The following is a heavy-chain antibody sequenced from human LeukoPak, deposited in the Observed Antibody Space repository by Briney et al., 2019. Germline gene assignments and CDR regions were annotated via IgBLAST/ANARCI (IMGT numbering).Heavy chain of an antibody. CDR3: ARDLPPLWFGELFRRGFDY. J-gene: IGHJ4*02. Sequence: ASVKVSCKASGYTFTGYYMHWVRQAPGQGLEWMGWINPNSGGTNYAQKFHGRVTMTRDTSISTAYMELSRLRSDDTAVYYCARDLPPLWFGELFRRGFDYWGQGTLVTVSS. CDR1: GYTFTGYY. CDR2: INPNSGGT. D-gene: IGHD3-10*01. V-gene: IGHV1-2*02.